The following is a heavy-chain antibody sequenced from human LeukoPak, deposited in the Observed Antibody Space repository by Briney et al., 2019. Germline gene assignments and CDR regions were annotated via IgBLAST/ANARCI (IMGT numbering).Heavy chain of an antibody. CDR3: SRLISIVGGADDY. D-gene: IGHD1-26*01. J-gene: IGHJ4*02. CDR2: ISGYNGNT. Sequence: ASVTASCNASAYTFTSYGISWVRQAPGQGLEWMGWISGYNGNTNYAQKLQGRVTMTTDTSTSTAYMELRSRTSDDTAVYYCSRLISIVGGADDYWGQGTLVTVSS. V-gene: IGHV1-18*01. CDR1: AYTFTSYG.